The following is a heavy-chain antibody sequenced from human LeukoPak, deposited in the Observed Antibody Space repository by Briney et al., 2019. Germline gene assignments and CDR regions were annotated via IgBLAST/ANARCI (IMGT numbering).Heavy chain of an antibody. CDR3: ARQGESYYNNFDY. Sequence: SETLSLTCAVSGGSISSSNWWSWVRQPPGKGLEWIGEIYHSGSTNYNPSPKSRVTISVDKSKNQFSLKLSSVTAADTAVYYCARQGESYYNNFDYWGQGTLVTVSS. J-gene: IGHJ4*02. CDR1: GGSISSSNW. V-gene: IGHV4-4*02. D-gene: IGHD1-26*01. CDR2: IYHSGST.